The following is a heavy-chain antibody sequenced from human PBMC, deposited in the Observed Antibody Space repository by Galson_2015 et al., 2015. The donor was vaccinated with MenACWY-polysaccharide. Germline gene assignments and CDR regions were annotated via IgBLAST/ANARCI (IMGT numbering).Heavy chain of an antibody. CDR3: AREDGSAWTGPHDF. CDR1: GLAFGSYA. J-gene: IGHJ4*02. D-gene: IGHD1-14*01. CDR2: LSYDGGKK. V-gene: IGHV3-30-3*01. Sequence: SLRLSCAASGLAFGSYAMHWVRQAPGKGLEWMAVLSYDGGKKYYADSIEGRFIISRDNSKNTLYLQMNSLRVEDTAVYYCAREDGSAWTGPHDFWGQGTLVTVSS.